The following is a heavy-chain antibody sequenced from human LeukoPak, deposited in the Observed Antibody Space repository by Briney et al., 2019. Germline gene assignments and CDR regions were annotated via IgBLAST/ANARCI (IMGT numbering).Heavy chain of an antibody. CDR1: GGFISSGGYY. CDR3: ARSDYVPTGGFDY. CDR2: IYYSGST. J-gene: IGHJ4*02. V-gene: IGHV4-31*03. Sequence: SQTLSLTCTVSGGFISSGGYYWSWIRQHPGKGLEWIGYIYYSGSTYYNPSLKSRVTISVDTSKNQFSLKLSSVTAADTAVYYCARSDYVPTGGFDYWGQGTLVTVSS. D-gene: IGHD3-16*01.